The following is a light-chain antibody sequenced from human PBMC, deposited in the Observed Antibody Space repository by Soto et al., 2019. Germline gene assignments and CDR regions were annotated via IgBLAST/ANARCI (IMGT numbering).Light chain of an antibody. CDR1: QSVTSN. CDR2: GAS. V-gene: IGKV3-15*01. Sequence: EIVMTQSPATLSVSPGERATLSCRASQSVTSNLAWYQQKPGRAPRLLIYGASTRATGIPARCSGSGSGTEFTLTISNLQSEDFALYYCQHYCNRPYPFGQGTKLEIK. CDR3: QHYCNRPYP. J-gene: IGKJ2*01.